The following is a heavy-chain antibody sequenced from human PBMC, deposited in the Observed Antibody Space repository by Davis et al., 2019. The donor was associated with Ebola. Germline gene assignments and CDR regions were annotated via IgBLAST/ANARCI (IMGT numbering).Heavy chain of an antibody. D-gene: IGHD3-9*01. CDR3: AKRGDILTTYYTANWFDS. J-gene: IGHJ5*01. V-gene: IGHV3-23*01. Sequence: PGGSLRLSCAASGFTFSIYWMHWVRQAPEKGLEWVSAIGGDGRSTDYADSVKGRFTISRDNSKNTLYLEMNNLRGEDTAIYYCAKRGDILTTYYTANWFDSWGQGTQVTVSS. CDR1: GFTFSIYW. CDR2: IGGDGRST.